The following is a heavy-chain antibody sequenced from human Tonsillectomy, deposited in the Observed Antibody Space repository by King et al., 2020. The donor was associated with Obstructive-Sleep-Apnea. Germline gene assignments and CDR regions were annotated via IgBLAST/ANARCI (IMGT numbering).Heavy chain of an antibody. V-gene: IGHV3-30-3*01. D-gene: IGHD6-19*01. CDR2: ISFDGSNK. CDR1: GFTFSSYA. J-gene: IGHJ4*02. Sequence: HVQLVESGGGVVQPGRSLRLSCAASGFTFSSYAMHWVRQAPGKGLEWVAVISFDGSNKYYADSVKGRFTISRDNSKNTLYLQMNSLRAEDTAVYYFARDPYSSGWYAFEYWGQGTLVTVSS. CDR3: ARDPYSSGWYAFEY.